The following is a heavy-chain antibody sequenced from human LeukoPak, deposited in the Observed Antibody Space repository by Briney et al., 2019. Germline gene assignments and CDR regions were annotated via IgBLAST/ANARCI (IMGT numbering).Heavy chain of an antibody. Sequence: PGRSLRLSCAASGFTFSTYAMNWVRQAPGKGLEWVSTLSGSGGTTYYADSVKGRFTISRDNSKNTLLLHMNSLRAEETAVYYCAKDTGGWYFDLWGRGALVTVSS. CDR2: LSGSGGTT. CDR3: AKDTGGWYFDL. CDR1: GFTFSTYA. V-gene: IGHV3-23*01. J-gene: IGHJ2*01. D-gene: IGHD1-26*01.